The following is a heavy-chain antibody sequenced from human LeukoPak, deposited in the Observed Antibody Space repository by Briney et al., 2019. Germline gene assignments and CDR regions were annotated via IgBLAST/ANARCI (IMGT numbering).Heavy chain of an antibody. D-gene: IGHD3-16*01. Sequence: GESLRLSCVASGFSFSTYAMNWVRQAPGKGPEWVTYVSSASSHVYYADSVRGRFIISRDNAKNSLYLQMNSLRAEDTAVYYCARGLSFTPDYYYYGMDVWGQGTTVTVSS. CDR3: ARGLSFTPDYYYYGMDV. CDR2: VSSASSHV. CDR1: GFSFSTYA. J-gene: IGHJ6*02. V-gene: IGHV3-21*01.